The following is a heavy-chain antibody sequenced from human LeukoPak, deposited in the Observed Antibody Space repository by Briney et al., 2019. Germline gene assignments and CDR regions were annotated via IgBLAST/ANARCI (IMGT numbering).Heavy chain of an antibody. CDR2: TSSSGNT. J-gene: IGHJ5*02. Sequence: SETLSLTCSVSGDTISYFYWSWIRQAAGKGLEWIGRTSSSGNTDYNASLKSRVTMSVDTSKNQLSLKVISVTAADTAVYYCARGINCSGGSCYSLRWFDPWGQGTLVTVSS. CDR3: ARGINCSGGSCYSLRWFDP. CDR1: GDTISYFY. D-gene: IGHD2-15*01. V-gene: IGHV4-4*07.